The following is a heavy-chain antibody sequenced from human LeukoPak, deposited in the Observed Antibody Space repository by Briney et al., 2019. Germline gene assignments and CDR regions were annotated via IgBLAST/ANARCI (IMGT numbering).Heavy chain of an antibody. Sequence: GGSLRLSCAASGFTFDDYGMSWVRQAPGKGLEWVSGINWNGGTTGYADSVKGRFTISRDNAKNSLYLQMNSLRAEDTALYYCAREGSRSPHYGMDVWGQGTTVTVSS. J-gene: IGHJ6*02. CDR2: INWNGGTT. V-gene: IGHV3-20*04. CDR3: AREGSRSPHYGMDV. CDR1: GFTFDDYG. D-gene: IGHD3-10*01.